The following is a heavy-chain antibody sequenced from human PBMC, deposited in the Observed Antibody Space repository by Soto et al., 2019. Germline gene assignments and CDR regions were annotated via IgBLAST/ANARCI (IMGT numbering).Heavy chain of an antibody. Sequence: QVQLVGSGGGVVQPGRSLRLSCAASGFTFNNFAMHWVRQAPGKGLEWVAVISYDGGDKYYADSVKSRFTISRDNSKNTLYLQMNGLRAEDTAVYYCARDLSTGAADYYFDYWGQGALVTVSS. D-gene: IGHD6-13*01. CDR2: ISYDGGDK. J-gene: IGHJ4*02. V-gene: IGHV3-30*03. CDR1: GFTFNNFA. CDR3: ARDLSTGAADYYFDY.